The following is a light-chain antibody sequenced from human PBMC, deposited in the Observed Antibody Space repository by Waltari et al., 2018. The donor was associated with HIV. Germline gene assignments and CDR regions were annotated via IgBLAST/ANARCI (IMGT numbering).Light chain of an antibody. V-gene: IGLV2-8*01. CDR2: DVY. Sequence: QSALTQPPSASGSPGQSVTISCTGTSSDVGGSNYVSWYQQHPGKAPKLMIYDVYKRPSGVPDRFSGSKSGNTASLTVSGLQGEDEADYYCSSYAGGNVVFGGGTKLTVL. CDR3: SSYAGGNVV. J-gene: IGLJ2*01. CDR1: SSDVGGSNY.